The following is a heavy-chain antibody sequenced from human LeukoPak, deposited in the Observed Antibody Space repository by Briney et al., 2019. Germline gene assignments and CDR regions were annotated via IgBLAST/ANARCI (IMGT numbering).Heavy chain of an antibody. Sequence: GASVKVSCKASGYTFTSYGISWVRRAPGQGLEWMGWISAYNGNTNYAQKLQGRVTMTTDTSTSTAYMELRSLRSDDTAVYYCARGPGMDIVVVVATRGYFDYWGQGTLVTVSS. CDR2: ISAYNGNT. D-gene: IGHD2-15*01. J-gene: IGHJ4*02. CDR1: GYTFTSYG. CDR3: ARGPGMDIVVVVATRGYFDY. V-gene: IGHV1-18*01.